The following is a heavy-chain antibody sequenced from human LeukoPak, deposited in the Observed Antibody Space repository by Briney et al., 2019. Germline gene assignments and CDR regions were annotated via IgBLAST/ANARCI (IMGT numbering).Heavy chain of an antibody. CDR1: GDSVRNGNYY. CDR2: IYYTGST. Sequence: PSETLSLTCIVSGDSVRNGNYYWSWLRQPPGKALEWIGYIYYTGSTYYNPSLEGRVTISVDTSRNHFSVKLNSVTAADTAVYYCARSQNYYGSGDYWSQGTLVTVSS. J-gene: IGHJ4*02. CDR3: ARSQNYYGSGDY. D-gene: IGHD3-10*01. V-gene: IGHV4-61*03.